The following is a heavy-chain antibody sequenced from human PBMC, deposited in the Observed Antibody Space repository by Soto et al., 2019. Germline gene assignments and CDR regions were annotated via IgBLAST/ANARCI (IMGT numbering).Heavy chain of an antibody. CDR1: GFSFTGYY. J-gene: IGHJ5*02. CDR3: AKDLTRQLAYWLDP. Sequence: ASVKVSCKASGFSFTGYYIHWLRQAPGQGLEWMGWINAHSGGTEYAQKYQGRVTLTRDTSIATAYLTLTSLTSDDTALYYCAKDLTRQLAYWLDPWGQGTQVTVS. D-gene: IGHD6-6*01. CDR2: INAHSGGT. V-gene: IGHV1-2*02.